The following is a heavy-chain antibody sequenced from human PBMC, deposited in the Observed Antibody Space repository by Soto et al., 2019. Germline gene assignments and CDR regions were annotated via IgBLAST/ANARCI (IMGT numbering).Heavy chain of an antibody. D-gene: IGHD2-2*01. CDR2: RNPNSGHT. CDR1: GYTFTSHD. Sequence: QVQLVQSGAEVKKPGASVKVSCKASGYTFTSHDINWMRQATGQGLEWMGWRNPNSGHTNYAQKFQGRVTMTRNTSISTAYVELTSLRSEDTAVYYCASAMSTTWGQGTLVTVSS. J-gene: IGHJ5*02. V-gene: IGHV1-8*01. CDR3: ASAMSTT.